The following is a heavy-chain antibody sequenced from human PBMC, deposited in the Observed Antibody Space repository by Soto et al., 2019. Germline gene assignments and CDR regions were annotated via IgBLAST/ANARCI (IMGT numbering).Heavy chain of an antibody. CDR2: ISYDGSNK. J-gene: IGHJ4*02. CDR3: AKEGEVGMFSSGFCYFDC. V-gene: IGHV3-30*18. D-gene: IGHD5-18*01. Sequence: PGGSLRLSCAASGFTFSSYGMHWVRQAPGKGLEWVAVISYDGSNKYYADSVKGRFTISRDISKNTLDLQMNSLRAEDTALYYCAKEGEVGMFSSGFCYFDCWGQGTLVTVSS. CDR1: GFTFSSYG.